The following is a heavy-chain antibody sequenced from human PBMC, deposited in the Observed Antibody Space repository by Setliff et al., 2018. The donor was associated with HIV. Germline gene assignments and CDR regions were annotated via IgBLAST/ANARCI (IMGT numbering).Heavy chain of an antibody. J-gene: IGHJ4*02. CDR3: ASDFATGY. CDR2: ISSDGIYT. Sequence: GGSLRLSCAASGFSFSAYGMHWVRQTPGKGLVWVAHISSDGIYTDHADSVNGRFTISRDNAKSTVYLQMNSLRAEDTAIYYCASDFATGYWGQGMLVTVSS. V-gene: IGHV3-74*01. CDR1: GFSFSAYG.